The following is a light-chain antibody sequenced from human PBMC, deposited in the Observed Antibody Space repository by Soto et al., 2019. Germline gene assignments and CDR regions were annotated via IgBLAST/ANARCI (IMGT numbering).Light chain of an antibody. J-gene: IGKJ4*01. Sequence: DIQMTQSPSSLSASVGDRVTITCRASQSIRSYLNWYQQKPGKAPKLLIYAASSLQSGVPSRFSGSGSGTDFTLTISSLQPEYFATDYCQQSYSPPALTFGGGTKGEIK. CDR3: QQSYSPPALT. V-gene: IGKV1-39*01. CDR2: AAS. CDR1: QSIRSY.